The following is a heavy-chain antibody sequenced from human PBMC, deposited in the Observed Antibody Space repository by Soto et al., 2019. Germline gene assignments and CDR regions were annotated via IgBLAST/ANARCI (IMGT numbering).Heavy chain of an antibody. CDR1: GYTFTGYY. Sequence: ASVKVSCKASGYTFTGYYMHWVRQAPGQGLEWMGWINPNSGGTNYAQKFQGWVTMTRDTSISTAYMELSRLRSDDTAVYYCARGIAAAGTRFDYWGQGTLVTVSS. CDR2: INPNSGGT. CDR3: ARGIAAAGTRFDY. J-gene: IGHJ4*02. V-gene: IGHV1-2*04. D-gene: IGHD6-13*01.